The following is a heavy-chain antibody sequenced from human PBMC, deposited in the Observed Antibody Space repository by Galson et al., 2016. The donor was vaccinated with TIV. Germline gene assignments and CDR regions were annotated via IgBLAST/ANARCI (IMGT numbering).Heavy chain of an antibody. CDR3: ARLDSTSWYGYFQH. Sequence: SVKVSCKASGGTFISYTLSWVRQAPGQGLEWMGTIIPILGVTNYAQKLQGRVTITADKSTGTAYMEVTSLRSEDTATYYCARLDSTSWYGYFQHWGQGTLVTVSS. D-gene: IGHD6-13*01. CDR2: IIPILGVT. CDR1: GGTFISYT. J-gene: IGHJ1*01. V-gene: IGHV1-69*02.